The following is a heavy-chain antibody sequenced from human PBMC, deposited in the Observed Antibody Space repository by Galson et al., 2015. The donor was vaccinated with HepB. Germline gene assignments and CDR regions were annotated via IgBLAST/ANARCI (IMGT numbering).Heavy chain of an antibody. CDR1: GYTFTGYY. D-gene: IGHD2-15*01. CDR2: INPNSGGT. CDR3: ATEGYCSGGSCYTLDY. J-gene: IGHJ4*02. Sequence: SVKVSCKASGYTFTGYYMHWVRQAPGQGLEWMGRINPNSGGTNYAQKFQGRVTMTRDTSISTAYMELSRLRSDDTAAYYCATEGYCSGGSCYTLDYWGQGTLVTVSS. V-gene: IGHV1-2*06.